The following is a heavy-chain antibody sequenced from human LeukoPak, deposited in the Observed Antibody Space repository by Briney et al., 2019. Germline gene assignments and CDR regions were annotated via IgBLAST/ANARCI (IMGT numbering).Heavy chain of an antibody. D-gene: IGHD3-22*01. Sequence: PSQTLSLTCTVSGGSISSGSYYWRWIRQPAGKGLEWIGRIYTSGCTGYNPSLKSRVTISVDTSKNQFSLKLSSVTAADTAVYYCARDQDIYDSSGTAPAFDIWGQRTMVTVSS. CDR2: IYTSGCT. CDR3: ARDQDIYDSSGTAPAFDI. J-gene: IGHJ3*02. CDR1: GGSISSGSYY. V-gene: IGHV4-61*02.